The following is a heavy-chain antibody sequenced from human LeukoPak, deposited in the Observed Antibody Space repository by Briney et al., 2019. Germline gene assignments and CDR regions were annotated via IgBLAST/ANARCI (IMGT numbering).Heavy chain of an antibody. Sequence: PGGSLRLSCAASGFTFSSYSMNWVRQAPGKGLEWVSYISSSSSTIYYADSVKGRFTISRDNAKNSLYLQMNGLRAEDTAIYYCVKTLNPPDFWSGSDAFDIWGQGTMVTVSS. CDR2: ISSSSSTI. D-gene: IGHD3-3*01. V-gene: IGHV3-48*01. CDR1: GFTFSSYS. CDR3: VKTLNPPDFWSGSDAFDI. J-gene: IGHJ3*02.